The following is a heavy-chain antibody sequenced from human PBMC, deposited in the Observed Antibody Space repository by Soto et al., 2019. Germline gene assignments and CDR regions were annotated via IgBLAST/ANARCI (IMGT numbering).Heavy chain of an antibody. CDR3: AKDHYGSAIYGMDV. Sequence: EVQLVASGGGLVQPGRSLRLSCAASGFRLEDYAMHWVRPAPGKRLEWVSGIAWNSDIIGYADSVKGRFTISRDNGKNSLYLQMNSLRPEDTALYYCAKDHYGSAIYGMDVWGQGTTVTVSS. V-gene: IGHV3-9*01. CDR1: GFRLEDYA. D-gene: IGHD3-10*01. CDR2: IAWNSDII. J-gene: IGHJ6*02.